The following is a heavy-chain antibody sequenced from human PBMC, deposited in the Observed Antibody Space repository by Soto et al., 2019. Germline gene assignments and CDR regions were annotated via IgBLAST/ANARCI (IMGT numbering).Heavy chain of an antibody. V-gene: IGHV1-3*01. Sequence: ASVKVSCKASGYTFTSYAMHWVRQAPGQRLEWMGWINAGNGNTKYSQKFQGRVTITRDTSASTAYMELSSLRSEDTAVYYCAREAIAVLNWFDPWGQGTLVTVSS. J-gene: IGHJ5*02. CDR3: AREAIAVLNWFDP. D-gene: IGHD6-19*01. CDR2: INAGNGNT. CDR1: GYTFTSYA.